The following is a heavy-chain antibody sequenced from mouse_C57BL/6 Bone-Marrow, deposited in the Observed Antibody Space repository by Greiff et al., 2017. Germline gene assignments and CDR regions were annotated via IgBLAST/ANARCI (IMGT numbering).Heavy chain of an antibody. J-gene: IGHJ2*01. Sequence: VQLKQSGPVLVKPGASVKMSCKASGYTFTDYYMNWVKQSHGKSLEWIGVINPYNGGTSYNQKFKGKATLTVDKSSSTAYMELNSLTSEDSAVYYCARAVQLRRGNFDYWGQGTTLTVSS. CDR3: ARAVQLRRGNFDY. V-gene: IGHV1-19*01. CDR1: GYTFTDYY. D-gene: IGHD3-2*02. CDR2: INPYNGGT.